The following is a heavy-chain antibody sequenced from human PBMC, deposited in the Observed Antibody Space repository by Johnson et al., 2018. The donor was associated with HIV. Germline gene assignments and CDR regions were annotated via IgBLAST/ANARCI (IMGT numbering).Heavy chain of an antibody. Sequence: QVQLVESGGGLVKPGGSLRLSCPVSGFKFSDFYMTWIRQVPGTGLVCVAYISSSGAAIHHAVSVRGRFTISRDNAKNSLFLQMNSLSAEDTAIYYCARDPPGRAFDVWGLGTTVTVSS. V-gene: IGHV3-11*04. CDR2: ISSSGAAI. J-gene: IGHJ3*01. CDR3: ARDPPGRAFDV. CDR1: GFKFSDFY.